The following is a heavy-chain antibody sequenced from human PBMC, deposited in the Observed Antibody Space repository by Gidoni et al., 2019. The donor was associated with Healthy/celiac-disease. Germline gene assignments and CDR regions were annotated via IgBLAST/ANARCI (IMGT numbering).Heavy chain of an antibody. D-gene: IGHD2-15*01. CDR3: AMLGGGIWPYYMDV. CDR2: IYTSGST. V-gene: IGHV4-61*02. CDR1: GGSISSGSYY. J-gene: IGHJ6*03. Sequence: QVQLQESGPGLVKPSQTLSLTCTVSGGSISSGSYYWSWIRQPAGKGLEWIGRIYTSGSTNYNPSLKSRVTISVDTSKNQFSLKLSSVTAADTAVYYCAMLGGGIWPYYMDVWGKGTTVTVSS.